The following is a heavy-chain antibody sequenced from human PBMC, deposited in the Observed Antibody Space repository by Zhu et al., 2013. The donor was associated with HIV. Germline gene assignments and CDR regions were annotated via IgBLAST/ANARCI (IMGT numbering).Heavy chain of an antibody. J-gene: IGHJ4*02. CDR1: GYTSFPLI. V-gene: IGHV1-18*01. Sequence: QVQLVQSGPEVKKPGASVKVSCQVSGYTSFPLIISWVRQAPGQGLEWVGWISTYNGNTNHAQNLQGRVTMTTDRSTSTAYMDLRSLRFDDTAVYYCATIPTGGNLGGAAFFDYWGQGTLVTVSS. CDR2: ISTYNGNT. D-gene: IGHD2-15*01. CDR3: ATIPTGGNLGGAAFFDY.